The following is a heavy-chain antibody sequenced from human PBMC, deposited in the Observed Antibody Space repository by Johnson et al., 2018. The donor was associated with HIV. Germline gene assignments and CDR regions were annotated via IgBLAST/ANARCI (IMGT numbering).Heavy chain of an antibody. Sequence: QVHLVESGGGLVQPGRSLRLSCAGSGFTFTSYTIHWVRQAPGKGLEWVALISSDGTNKYYADSVKDRFTISRDNSKNTLYVEMNSLRVEDTALYYCARGSYDGDAFDIWGQGTMVTVSS. CDR3: ARGSYDGDAFDI. CDR2: ISSDGTNK. CDR1: GFTFTSYT. V-gene: IGHV3-30-3*01. J-gene: IGHJ3*02. D-gene: IGHD1-26*01.